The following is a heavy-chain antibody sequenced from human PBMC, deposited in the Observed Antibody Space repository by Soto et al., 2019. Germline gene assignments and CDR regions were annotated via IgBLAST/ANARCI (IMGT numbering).Heavy chain of an antibody. CDR3: TRKKGEPEAFDI. CDR1: GYTFTSSY. D-gene: IGHD1-26*01. V-gene: IGHV1-46*01. Sequence: ASVKVSCKASGYTFTSSYLHWVRQDPGQGLEWMAIINPSGGSPSFAQKIQGRVTMTRDTSTSTVYMELSSMRSEDTAVYYCTRKKGEPEAFDIWGQGTLVTVSS. J-gene: IGHJ3*02. CDR2: INPSGGSP.